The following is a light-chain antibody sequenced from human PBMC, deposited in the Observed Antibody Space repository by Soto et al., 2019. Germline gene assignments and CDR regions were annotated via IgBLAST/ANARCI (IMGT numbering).Light chain of an antibody. CDR2: GAS. CDR1: QSVSTSY. CDR3: QLYGFSRLT. V-gene: IGKV3-20*01. J-gene: IGKJ4*01. Sequence: EIVLTQSPGTLSLSPGERATLSCRVSQSVSTSYLAWYQQKPGQAPRLLIYGASSRATGIPDRFSGGGSRTDFTLTISRLEPEDSAVYYCQLYGFSRLTFGGGTIVDI.